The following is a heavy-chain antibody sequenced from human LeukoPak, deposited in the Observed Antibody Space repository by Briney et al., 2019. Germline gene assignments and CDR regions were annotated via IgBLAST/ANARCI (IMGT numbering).Heavy chain of an antibody. D-gene: IGHD1-26*01. V-gene: IGHV4-61*01. Sequence: PSETLSLTCTVSGYSLSSAYYWGWIRQPPGKGLEWIGYIYYSGSTNYNPSLKSRVTISVDTSKNQFSLKLSSVTAADTAVYYCPREGELLLAFDIWGQGTMVTVSS. CDR1: GYSLSSAYY. J-gene: IGHJ3*02. CDR3: PREGELLLAFDI. CDR2: IYYSGST.